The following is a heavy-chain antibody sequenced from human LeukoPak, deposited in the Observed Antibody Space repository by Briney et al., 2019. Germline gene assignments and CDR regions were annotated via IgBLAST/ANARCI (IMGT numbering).Heavy chain of an antibody. J-gene: IGHJ5*02. CDR1: GGSFSGYY. CDR2: INHSGST. CDR3: APLWFGELYRWFDP. Sequence: PSETLSLTCAVYGGSFSGYYWSWIRQPPGKGLEWIGEINHSGSTNYNPSLKSRVTISVDTSKNQFSLKLSSVTAADTAVYYCAPLWFGELYRWFDPWGQGTLVTVSS. D-gene: IGHD3-10*01. V-gene: IGHV4-34*01.